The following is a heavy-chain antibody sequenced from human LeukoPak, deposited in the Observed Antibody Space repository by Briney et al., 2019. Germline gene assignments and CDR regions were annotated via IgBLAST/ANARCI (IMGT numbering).Heavy chain of an antibody. J-gene: IGHJ4*02. CDR2: INPNSGGT. D-gene: IGHD6-19*01. V-gene: IGHV1-2*02. Sequence: GASVKVSCKASGYTFTSYYMHWVRQAPGQGLEWMGWINPNSGGTNYAQKFQGRVTMTRDTSISTAYMELSRLRSDDTAVYYCAREGVGGAAVAGTGTLFDYWGQGTLVTVSS. CDR1: GYTFTSYY. CDR3: AREGVGGAAVAGTGTLFDY.